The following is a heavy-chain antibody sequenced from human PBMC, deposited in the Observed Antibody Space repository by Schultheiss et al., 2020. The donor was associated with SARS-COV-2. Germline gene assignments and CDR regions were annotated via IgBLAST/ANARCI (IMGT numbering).Heavy chain of an antibody. J-gene: IGHJ3*02. CDR2: INPNSGGT. Sequence: ASVKVSCKASGYTFTGYYIHWVRQAPGQGLEWMGWINPNSGGTNYAQKFQGRVTMTRDTSISTAYMELSRLRSDDTAVYYCARDPGVREEGAFDIWGQGTMVTVSS. CDR3: ARDPGVREEGAFDI. CDR1: GYTFTGYY. V-gene: IGHV1-2*02. D-gene: IGHD1-26*01.